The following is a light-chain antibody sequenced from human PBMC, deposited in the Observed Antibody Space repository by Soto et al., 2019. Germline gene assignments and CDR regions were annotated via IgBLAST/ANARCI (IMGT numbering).Light chain of an antibody. CDR3: QQYGGSPPT. CDR1: QSVSSNY. V-gene: IGKV3-20*01. Sequence: EIVLTQSPGALSLSPGERATLSCRASQSVSSNYLAWYQQKPGQAPRLLIYGASSRATGIPDRFSGSGSGTDFTLTISRLEPEDSAVFYCQQYGGSPPTFGQGTKVDI. J-gene: IGKJ1*01. CDR2: GAS.